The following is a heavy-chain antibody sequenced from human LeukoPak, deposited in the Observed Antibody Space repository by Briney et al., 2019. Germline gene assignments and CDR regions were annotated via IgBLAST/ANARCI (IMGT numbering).Heavy chain of an antibody. J-gene: IGHJ4*02. D-gene: IGHD3-22*01. CDR2: INHSGST. V-gene: IGHV4-39*07. CDR1: GGSISSSNYY. Sequence: SETLSLTCTVSGGSISSSNYYWGWIRQPPGKGLEWIGEINHSGSTNYNPSLKSRVTISVDTSKNQFSLKLSSVTAADTAVYYCARRGYYYAVDYWGQGTLVTVSS. CDR3: ARRGYYYAVDY.